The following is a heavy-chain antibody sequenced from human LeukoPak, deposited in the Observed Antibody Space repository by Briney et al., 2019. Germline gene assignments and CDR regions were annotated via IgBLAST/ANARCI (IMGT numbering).Heavy chain of an antibody. CDR1: GFTFSSYA. Sequence: QTGGSLRLSCAASGFTFSSYAMSWVRQAPGKGLEWVSAISGSGGSTYYADSVKGRFTISRDNSKNTLYLQMNSLRAEDTAVYYCAKAGANPDTAMVTSYWGQGTLVTVSS. V-gene: IGHV3-23*01. D-gene: IGHD5-18*01. J-gene: IGHJ4*02. CDR2: ISGSGGST. CDR3: AKAGANPDTAMVTSY.